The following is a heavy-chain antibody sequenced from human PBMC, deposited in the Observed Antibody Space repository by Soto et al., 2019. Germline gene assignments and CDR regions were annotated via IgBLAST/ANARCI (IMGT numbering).Heavy chain of an antibody. J-gene: IGHJ6*03. CDR3: AKALHAPSVPLQGPYYYYYMDV. D-gene: IGHD2-2*01. CDR2: ISGSGGST. V-gene: IGHV3-23*01. Sequence: GGSLRLSCAASGFTFSSYAMSWVRQAPGKGLEWVSAISGSGGSTYYADSVKGRFTISRDNSKNTLYLQMNSLRAEDTAVYYCAKALHAPSVPLQGPYYYYYMDVWGKGTTVTVSS. CDR1: GFTFSSYA.